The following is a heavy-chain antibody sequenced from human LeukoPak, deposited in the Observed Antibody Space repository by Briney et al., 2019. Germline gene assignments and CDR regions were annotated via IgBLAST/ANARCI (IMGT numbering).Heavy chain of an antibody. J-gene: IGHJ4*02. D-gene: IGHD5-18*01. CDR1: GFTFDNYA. Sequence: GGPLRLSCAASGFTFDNYAMSWVRQAPGKGLEWVSSISGSGGSTYYADSLKGRFTISRDNSKNTLYLQMNSLRAEDTAVYYCARDREYSYGFFDYWGQGTLVTVSS. CDR2: ISGSGGST. V-gene: IGHV3-23*01. CDR3: ARDREYSYGFFDY.